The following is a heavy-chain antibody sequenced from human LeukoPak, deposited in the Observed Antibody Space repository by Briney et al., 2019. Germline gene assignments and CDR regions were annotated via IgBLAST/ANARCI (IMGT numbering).Heavy chain of an antibody. D-gene: IGHD1-26*01. CDR3: ARDSAEVGATTLFDY. Sequence: SVKVSCKASGGTFSSYDISWVRQAPGQGLEWMGGIMPISGTANYAQKFQGRVTITADKPTNTAYMELSSLRSEDTAVYYCARDSAEVGATTLFDYWGQGTLVTVSS. V-gene: IGHV1-69*06. CDR1: GGTFSSYD. J-gene: IGHJ4*02. CDR2: IMPISGTA.